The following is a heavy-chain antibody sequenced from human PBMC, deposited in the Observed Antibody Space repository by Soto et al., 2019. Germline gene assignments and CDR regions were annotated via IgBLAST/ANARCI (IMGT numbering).Heavy chain of an antibody. D-gene: IGHD2-2*01. CDR2: INHSGST. V-gene: IGHV4-34*01. CDR1: GGSFSGYY. CDR3: ARDVVVVPAASYYYYYYGMDV. J-gene: IGHJ6*02. Sequence: SETLSLPCAVYGGSFSGYYWSWIRQPPGKGLEWIGEINHSGSTNYNPSLKSRVTISVDTSKNQFSLKLSSVTAADTAVYYCARDVVVVPAASYYYYYYGMDVWGQGTTVTVSS.